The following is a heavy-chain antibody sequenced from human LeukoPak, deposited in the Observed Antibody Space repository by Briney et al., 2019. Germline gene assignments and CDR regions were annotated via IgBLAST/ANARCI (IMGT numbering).Heavy chain of an antibody. V-gene: IGHV3-33*01. CDR1: GGSVTSTNW. CDR3: ARDHSSGWYSDYFDY. CDR2: IWYDGSNK. Sequence: LSLTCDVSGGSVTSTNWWTWVRQAPGKGLEWVAVIWYDGSNKYYADSVKGRFTISRDNSKNTLYLQMNSLRAEDTAVYYCARDHSSGWYSDYFDYWGQGTLVTVSS. J-gene: IGHJ4*02. D-gene: IGHD6-19*01.